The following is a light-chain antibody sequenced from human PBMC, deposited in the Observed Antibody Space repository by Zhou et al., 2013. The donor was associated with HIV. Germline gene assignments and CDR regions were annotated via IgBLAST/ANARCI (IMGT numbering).Light chain of an antibody. CDR1: QNVFSN. Sequence: EVVMTQSPSTLSVSPGERVTLSCRASQNVFSNLAWYQQKPGQAPSLLIYDTSTRATGVPARFSGSGSGRDFTLTISGLQPEDFALYYCQQYNNWPPGITFGQGTRLEI. CDR3: QQYNNWPPGIT. V-gene: IGKV3-15*01. J-gene: IGKJ5*01. CDR2: DTS.